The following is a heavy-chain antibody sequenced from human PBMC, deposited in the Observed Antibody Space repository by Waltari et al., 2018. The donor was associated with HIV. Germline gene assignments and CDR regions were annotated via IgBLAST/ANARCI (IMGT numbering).Heavy chain of an antibody. V-gene: IGHV3-23*01. CDR1: GFTLSSHD. CDR3: ARSMVRWAFDI. Sequence: EVQLLESGGDLVQPGGSLRLSCAASGFTLSSHDMSWVRQVPGKGREWGSSSGGDGGNTYADSGKGRFTISRDTSKNTLYLQVNSLRAEDTALYYCARSMVRWAFDIWGQGTMVTVSS. J-gene: IGHJ3*02. D-gene: IGHD3-10*01. CDR2: SGGDGGNT.